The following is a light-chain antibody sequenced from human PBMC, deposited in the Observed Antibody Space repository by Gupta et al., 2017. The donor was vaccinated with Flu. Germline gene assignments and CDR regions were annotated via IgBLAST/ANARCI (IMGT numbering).Light chain of an antibody. CDR3: VLYMGSGIS. J-gene: IGLJ3*02. CDR1: SGSVSTSYY. Sequence: QTVVTQEPSFSVSPGGTVTLTCGLSSGSVSTSYYPSWYQQTPGQAPRTLIYSTNTRSSGVPDRFSGSILGNKAALNIQGAQADDESDDYCVLYMGSGISFGGGTKLTVL. V-gene: IGLV8-61*01. CDR2: STN.